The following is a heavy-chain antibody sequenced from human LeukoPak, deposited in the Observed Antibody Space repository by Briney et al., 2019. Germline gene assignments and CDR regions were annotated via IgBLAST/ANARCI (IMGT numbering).Heavy chain of an antibody. CDR2: ISYDGSNK. Sequence: GGSLRLSCAASGFTFSSYAMHWVRQAPGKGLEWVAVISYDGSNKYYADSVKGRFTISRDSSKNTLYLQMNSLRAEDTAVYYCARDGIRRQIRFLEWLLVFWGQGTLVTVSS. J-gene: IGHJ4*02. CDR1: GFTFSSYA. CDR3: ARDGIRRQIRFLEWLLVF. D-gene: IGHD3-3*01. V-gene: IGHV3-30-3*01.